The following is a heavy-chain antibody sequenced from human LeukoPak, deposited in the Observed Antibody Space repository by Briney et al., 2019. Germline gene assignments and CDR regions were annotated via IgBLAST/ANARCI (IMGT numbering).Heavy chain of an antibody. CDR2: ISWNSGSI. CDR1: GFTFDDYA. J-gene: IGHJ5*02. CDR3: AKANSLRGWFDP. V-gene: IGHV3-9*01. Sequence: GGSLRLSCAASGFTFDDYAMHWVRQAPGKGLEWVSGISWNSGSIGYADSVKGRFTISRDNAKNSLYLQMNSLRAEDTALYYCAKANSLRGWFDPWGQGNLVTVSS. D-gene: IGHD3-10*01.